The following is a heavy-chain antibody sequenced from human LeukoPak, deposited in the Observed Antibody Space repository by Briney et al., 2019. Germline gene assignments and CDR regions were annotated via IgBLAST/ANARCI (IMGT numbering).Heavy chain of an antibody. D-gene: IGHD6-13*01. J-gene: IGHJ6*02. V-gene: IGHV4-61*02. Sequence: SQTLSLTCTVSGGPISSGSYYWSWIRQPAGKGLEWIGRIYTSGSTNYNPSLKSRVTISVDTSKNQFSLKLSSVTAADTAVYYCASSGPYSSSWYNYYYGMDVWGQGTTVTVSS. CDR1: GGPISSGSYY. CDR3: ASSGPYSSSWYNYYYGMDV. CDR2: IYTSGST.